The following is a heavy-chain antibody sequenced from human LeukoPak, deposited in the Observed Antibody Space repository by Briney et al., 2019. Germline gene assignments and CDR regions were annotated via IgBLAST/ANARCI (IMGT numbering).Heavy chain of an antibody. CDR3: ANGAPTYCSSTSCPFDY. J-gene: IGHJ4*02. CDR1: GFTFSSYA. V-gene: IGHV3-23*01. Sequence: GGSLRLSCAASGFTFSSYAMSWVRQAPGKGLEWVSAISGSGGSTYYADSVKGRFTISRDNSKNTLYLQMNSLRAEDTAVYYCANGAPTYCSSTSCPFDYWGQGTLVTVSS. CDR2: ISGSGGST. D-gene: IGHD2-2*01.